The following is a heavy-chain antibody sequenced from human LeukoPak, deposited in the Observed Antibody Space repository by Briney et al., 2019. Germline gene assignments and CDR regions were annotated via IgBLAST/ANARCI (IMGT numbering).Heavy chain of an antibody. CDR3: AKLVLFSGTTGDLNY. CDR2: ITASGGST. CDR1: GXSFSSYA. J-gene: IGHJ4*02. D-gene: IGHD1-1*01. Sequence: GGSLRLSCAASGXSFSSYAMSWVRQAPGKGLEWVSTITASGGSTYYADSVKGRFTISRDNSKNTLYLQINSLRAEDTALYYCAKLVLFSGTTGDLNYWGQGTLVTVSS. V-gene: IGHV3-23*01.